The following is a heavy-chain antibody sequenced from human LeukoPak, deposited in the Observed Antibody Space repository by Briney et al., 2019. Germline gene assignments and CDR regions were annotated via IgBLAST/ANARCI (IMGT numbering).Heavy chain of an antibody. CDR3: ARSRTIFGVVIIAYYGMDV. V-gene: IGHV1-8*01. CDR2: MNPNRGNT. D-gene: IGHD3-3*01. J-gene: IGHJ6*04. Sequence: ASVKVSCKASGYTFTSYDINGVGQATGQGLKGMGWMNPNRGNTGKAQNFQGRVTMTRNTSISPAYMELSSLRSEDTAVYYCARSRTIFGVVIIAYYGMDVWGEGTTVTVSS. CDR1: GYTFTSYD.